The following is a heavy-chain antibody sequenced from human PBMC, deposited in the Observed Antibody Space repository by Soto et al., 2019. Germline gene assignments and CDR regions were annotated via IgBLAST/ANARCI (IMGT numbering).Heavy chain of an antibody. D-gene: IGHD2-2*01. CDR1: GYTFTSYY. CDR3: ARERSVPTANDYYSYGMDV. Sequence: ASVKVSCKASGYTFTSYYMHWVRQAPGQGLEWMGIINPSGGSTSYAQKFQGRVTMTRDTSTSTVYMELSSLRSEDTAVYYCARERSVPTANDYYSYGMDVWGQGTTVTVSS. CDR2: INPSGGST. V-gene: IGHV1-46*01. J-gene: IGHJ6*02.